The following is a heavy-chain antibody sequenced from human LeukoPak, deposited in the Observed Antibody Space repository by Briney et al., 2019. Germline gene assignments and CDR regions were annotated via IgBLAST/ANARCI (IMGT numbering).Heavy chain of an antibody. CDR2: IKQDGSEK. D-gene: IGHD1-14*01. V-gene: IGHV3-7*01. Sequence: GGSLRLSCAASGFTFSSYWMSWVRQAPGKGLEWVANIKQDGSEKYYVDSVKDRFTISRDNAKNSLYLQMNSLRAEDTAVYYCARDRTRVQTDYWGQGTLVTVSS. CDR3: ARDRTRVQTDY. J-gene: IGHJ4*02. CDR1: GFTFSSYW.